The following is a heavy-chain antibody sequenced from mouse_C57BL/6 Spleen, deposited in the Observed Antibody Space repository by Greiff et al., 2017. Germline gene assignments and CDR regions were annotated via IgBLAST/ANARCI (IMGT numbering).Heavy chain of an antibody. CDR3: ARWYFDV. V-gene: IGHV1-82*01. CDR2: IYPGDGDT. Sequence: QVQLKESGPELVKPGASVKISCKASGYAFCSSWMNWVKQRPGKGLEWIGRIYPGDGDTNYNGKFKGKATLTADKSSSTAYMQLSSLTSEDSAVYFCARWYFDVWGTGTTVTVSS. CDR1: GYAFCSSW. J-gene: IGHJ1*03.